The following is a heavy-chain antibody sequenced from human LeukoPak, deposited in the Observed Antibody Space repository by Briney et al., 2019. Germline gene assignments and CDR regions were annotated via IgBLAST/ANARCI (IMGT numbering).Heavy chain of an antibody. CDR2: ISRMGVTT. D-gene: IGHD2-2*01. Sequence: GGSLRLSCAASGFSVSSFSMTWVRQAPGKGLEWVSGISRMGVTTYYADSVKGRFTISRDTSKNTLYLQMNTLRPEDTAVYYCAKEEVPNDYWGQGTLVTVSS. J-gene: IGHJ4*02. CDR1: GFSVSSFS. CDR3: AKEEVPNDY. V-gene: IGHV3-23*01.